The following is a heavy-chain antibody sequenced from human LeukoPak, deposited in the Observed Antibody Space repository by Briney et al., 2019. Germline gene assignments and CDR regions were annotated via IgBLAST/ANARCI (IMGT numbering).Heavy chain of an antibody. V-gene: IGHV4-39*01. CDR1: GDSISSSNYY. D-gene: IGHD6-6*01. J-gene: IGHJ5*02. CDR3: ARHFDSSASSSSLYNYFDP. CDR2: IYYTGTT. Sequence: SETLSLTCSVSGDSISSSNYYWGWIRQPPGKVLEWIGTIYYTGTTSYNPSLKSRLAMFVDTSKNQFSLKLTSVTAADTAVYYCARHFDSSASSSSLYNYFDPWGQGTLVTVSS.